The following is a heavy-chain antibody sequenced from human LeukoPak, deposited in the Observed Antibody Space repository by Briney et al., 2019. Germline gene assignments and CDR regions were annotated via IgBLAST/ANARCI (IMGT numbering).Heavy chain of an antibody. CDR1: GLTFSGYD. CDR3: AKASKGWELYYFDY. D-gene: IGHD3-10*01. J-gene: IGHJ4*02. V-gene: IGHV3-30*18. CDR2: VSYDGADK. Sequence: PGGSLRLSCAASGLTFSGYDMHWVRQAPGKGLEWVAVVSYDGADKYYADSVKGRFTISRDNSMNTLYLQMDSLRTEDTAVYYCAKASKGWELYYFDYWGQGTLVTVSS.